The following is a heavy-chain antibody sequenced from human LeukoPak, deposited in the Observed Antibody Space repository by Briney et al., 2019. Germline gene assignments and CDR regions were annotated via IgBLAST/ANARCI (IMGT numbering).Heavy chain of an antibody. CDR3: ARGVDPFYFDY. V-gene: IGHV4-59*01. Sequence: MTSETLSLTCTVSGGSISSYYWSWIRQPPGKGLEWIGYIYYSGSTNYNPSLKSRVTISVDTSKNQFSLKLSSVTAADTAVYYCARGVDPFYFDYWGQGTLVTVSS. CDR1: GGSISSYY. D-gene: IGHD5-12*01. J-gene: IGHJ4*02. CDR2: IYYSGST.